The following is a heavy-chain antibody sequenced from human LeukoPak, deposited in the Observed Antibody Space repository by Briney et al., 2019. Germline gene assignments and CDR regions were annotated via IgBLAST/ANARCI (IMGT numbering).Heavy chain of an antibody. CDR2: IDPKIGGT. CDR1: GYTFTGYY. Sequence: GASVKVSCKASGYTFTGYYLHWVRQAPGQGLEWIGWIDPKIGGTNYAENFQGRVTMTRDTSISTVYMELNRLRYDDTAVYYCARLGVGCSGGSCYDVDYWGQGTLVTVSS. D-gene: IGHD2-15*01. V-gene: IGHV1-2*02. CDR3: ARLGVGCSGGSCYDVDY. J-gene: IGHJ4*02.